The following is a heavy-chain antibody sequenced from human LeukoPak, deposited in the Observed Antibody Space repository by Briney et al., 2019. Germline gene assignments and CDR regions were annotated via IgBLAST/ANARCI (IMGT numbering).Heavy chain of an antibody. CDR2: IIPIFGTA. D-gene: IGHD4-17*01. Sequence: GASVKVSCKASGYTFTGYYMHWVRQAPGQGLEWMGGIIPIFGTANYAQKFQGRVTITADKSTSTAYMELSSLRSEDTAVYYCARGVAFFRTVTTDAFDIWGQGTMVTVSS. J-gene: IGHJ3*02. CDR3: ARGVAFFRTVTTDAFDI. CDR1: GYTFTGYY. V-gene: IGHV1-69*06.